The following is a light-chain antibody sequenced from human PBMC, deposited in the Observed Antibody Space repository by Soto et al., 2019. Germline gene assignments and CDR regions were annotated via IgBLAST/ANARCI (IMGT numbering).Light chain of an antibody. V-gene: IGKV4-1*01. CDR3: QQYNNWPYT. CDR1: QNILNSPDKRNY. J-gene: IGKJ2*01. CDR2: WAS. Sequence: DIVMTQSPDSLVVSLGERATINCRSSQNILNSPDKRNYLAWYQQKSGQPPKLLIYWASTRESGVPVRFSGSGSGTDFTLTISSLQAEDVAVYYCQQYNNWPYTFGQGTKLEIK.